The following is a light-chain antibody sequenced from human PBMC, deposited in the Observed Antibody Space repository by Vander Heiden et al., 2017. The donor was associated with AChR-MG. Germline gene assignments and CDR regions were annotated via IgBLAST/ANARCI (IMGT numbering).Light chain of an antibody. Sequence: HSALTQPASVSGSPGQSLTLSCTGASAFLATYKFVSWYQQHPGRAPKIIIYDVAKRPSGVASRFSGSKSGSTASLTISGVQAEDEAEYYCASYTGSDSPFVLFGGGTNLIVL. CDR2: DVA. J-gene: IGLJ2*01. CDR3: ASYTGSDSPFVL. V-gene: IGLV2-14*01. CDR1: SAFLATYKF.